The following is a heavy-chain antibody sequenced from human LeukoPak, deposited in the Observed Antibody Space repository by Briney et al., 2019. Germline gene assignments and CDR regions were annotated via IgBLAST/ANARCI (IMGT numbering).Heavy chain of an antibody. CDR2: INHSGST. V-gene: IGHV4-34*01. D-gene: IGHD3-10*01. J-gene: IGHJ4*02. CDR1: GGSFSGYY. CDR3: ASLSGSGSSDY. Sequence: SETPSLTCAVYGGSFSGYYWSWIRQPPGKGLEWIGEINHSGSTNYNPSLKSRVTISVDTSKNQFSLKLSSVTAADTAVYYCASLSGSGSSDYWGQGTLVTVSS.